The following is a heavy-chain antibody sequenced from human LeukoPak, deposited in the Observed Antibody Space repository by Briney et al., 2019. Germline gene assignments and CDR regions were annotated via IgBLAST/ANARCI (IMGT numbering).Heavy chain of an antibody. J-gene: IGHJ4*02. CDR2: IRGDTGDT. CDR1: GYTLSDYY. CDR3: ARVRGNSCDY. D-gene: IGHD6-13*01. V-gene: IGHV1-2*02. Sequence: ASVTVSCKTSGYTLSDYYMHWVRQAPGQGLECMGWIRGDTGDTDSPQKFQGRVTMTRDTSTNTAYMELSRLRYDDTAMYFCARVRGNSCDYWGQGTLVTVSS.